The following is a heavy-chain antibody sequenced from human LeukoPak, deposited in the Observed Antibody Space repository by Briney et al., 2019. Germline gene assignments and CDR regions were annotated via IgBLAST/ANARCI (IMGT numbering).Heavy chain of an antibody. D-gene: IGHD2-8*01. Sequence: SETLSLTCTVSGGSISSYYWSWIRQPPGKGLEWIGYIYYSGSTNYNPSLKSRVTISVDTSKNQFSLKLSSVTAADTAVYYCARRNGQRIFDYWGQGTLVTVSS. CDR1: GGSISSYY. CDR2: IYYSGST. CDR3: ARRNGQRIFDY. V-gene: IGHV4-59*08. J-gene: IGHJ4*02.